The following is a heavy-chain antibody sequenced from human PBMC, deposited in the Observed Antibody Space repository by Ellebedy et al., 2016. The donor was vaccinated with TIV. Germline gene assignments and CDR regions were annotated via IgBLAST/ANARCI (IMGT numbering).Heavy chain of an antibody. J-gene: IGHJ4*02. V-gene: IGHV4-59*12. Sequence: MPSETLSLTCAVSGASIGGYFWSWIRQPPGKGLEWIAYIHNGVTTSYNPSLKSRVTMSVDTSKNQFSLKLSSVTAADTAVYHCARDADCSGGSCAFDYWGQGTLVTVSS. CDR2: IHNGVTT. D-gene: IGHD2-15*01. CDR3: ARDADCSGGSCAFDY. CDR1: GASIGGYF.